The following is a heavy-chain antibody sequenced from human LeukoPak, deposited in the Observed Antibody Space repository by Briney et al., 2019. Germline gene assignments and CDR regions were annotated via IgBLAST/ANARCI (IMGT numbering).Heavy chain of an antibody. J-gene: IGHJ4*02. CDR1: HFTFDDYA. Sequence: GGSLRLSCAASHFTFDDYAMHWVRQAPGKGLGWVSLISRDGGRTYYADSVKGRFTISRGNSKNSLFLQMTRLSAEDTAFYYCAKGGGDTAMAMDYWGQGTLVTVSS. CDR3: AKGGGDTAMAMDY. CDR2: ISRDGGRT. D-gene: IGHD5-18*01. V-gene: IGHV3-43D*03.